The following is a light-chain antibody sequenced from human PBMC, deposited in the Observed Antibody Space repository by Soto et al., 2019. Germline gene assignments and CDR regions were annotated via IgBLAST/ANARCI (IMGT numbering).Light chain of an antibody. CDR3: SSYTSSSTPLYV. CDR2: EVS. Sequence: QSALTQPASVSGSPGQSITISCTGTSSDVGGYNYVSWYQQHPGKAPKLMIYEVSNRPPGVSNRFSGSKSGNTASLTISGLQAEDEADYYCSSYTSSSTPLYVFGTGTKVTVL. V-gene: IGLV2-14*01. J-gene: IGLJ1*01. CDR1: SSDVGGYNY.